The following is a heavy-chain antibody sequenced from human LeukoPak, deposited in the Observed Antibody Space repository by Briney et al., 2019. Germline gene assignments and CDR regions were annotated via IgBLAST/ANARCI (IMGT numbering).Heavy chain of an antibody. CDR3: AKLTTVTTDLGDY. CDR2: ISGSGGST. J-gene: IGHJ4*02. Sequence: TGGSLRLSCAASGFTFSSYAMSWVRQAPGKGLEWVSAISGSGGSTYYADSVKGRFTIPRDNSKNTLYLQMNSLRAEDTAVYYCAKLTTVTTDLGDYWGQGTLVTVSS. D-gene: IGHD4-17*01. V-gene: IGHV3-23*01. CDR1: GFTFSSYA.